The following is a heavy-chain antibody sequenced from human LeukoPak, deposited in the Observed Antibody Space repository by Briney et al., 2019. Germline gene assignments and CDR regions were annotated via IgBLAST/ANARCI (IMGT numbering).Heavy chain of an antibody. CDR3: ARGDTVTTYYFDY. CDR2: ILYDGSNK. J-gene: IGHJ4*02. Sequence: PGGSLRLSCAASGFTFSSYAIRWVRQAPGKGLEWVAVILYDGSNKYYADSVKGRFTISRDNSKNTLYLQMNSLRAEDTAVYYCARGDTVTTYYFDYWGQGTLVTVSS. CDR1: GFTFSSYA. V-gene: IGHV3-30*04. D-gene: IGHD4-17*01.